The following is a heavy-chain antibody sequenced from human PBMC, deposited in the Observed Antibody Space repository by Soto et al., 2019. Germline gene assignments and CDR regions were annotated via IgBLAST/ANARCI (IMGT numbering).Heavy chain of an antibody. CDR1: GFTFSSYG. V-gene: IGHV3-30*18. CDR2: ISYDGSNK. D-gene: IGHD2-2*01. CDR3: AKTIVLVPAAPTTFDY. J-gene: IGHJ4*02. Sequence: GGSLRLSCAASGFTFSSYGMHWVRQAPGKGLEWVAVISYDGSNKYYADSVKGRFTISRDNSKNTLYLQMNSLRAEDTAVYYCAKTIVLVPAAPTTFDYWGQGT.